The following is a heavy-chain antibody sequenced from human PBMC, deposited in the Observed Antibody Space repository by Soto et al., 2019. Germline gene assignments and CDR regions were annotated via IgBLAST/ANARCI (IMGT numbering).Heavy chain of an antibody. V-gene: IGHV4-34*01. Sequence: QVQLQQWGAGLLKPSETLSLTCAVYGGSFSGYYWSWIRQPPGKGLEWIGEINHSGSTNYNPSLKSRVTISVDTSKNQFSLKLSSVTAADTAVYYCAREGTYGSGSYRIPLAPWGQGTLVTVSS. J-gene: IGHJ5*02. D-gene: IGHD3-10*01. CDR3: AREGTYGSGSYRIPLAP. CDR1: GGSFSGYY. CDR2: INHSGST.